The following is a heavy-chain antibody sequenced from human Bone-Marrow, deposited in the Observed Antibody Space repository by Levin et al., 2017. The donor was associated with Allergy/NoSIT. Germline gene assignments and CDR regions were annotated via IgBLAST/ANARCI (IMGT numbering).Heavy chain of an antibody. CDR1: GYSFKNYW. Sequence: HGESLKISCKGSGYSFKNYWIAWVRQKPGKGLEWMGLIYPEDSDTKYSPSFQGQVTTSADMSINTVYLQWSSLKASDIAMYYCARLRSIATAAGPYFYGMDVWGQGTTVIVSS. V-gene: IGHV5-51*01. CDR2: IYPEDSDT. D-gene: IGHD6-6*01. CDR3: ARLRSIATAAGPYFYGMDV. J-gene: IGHJ6*02.